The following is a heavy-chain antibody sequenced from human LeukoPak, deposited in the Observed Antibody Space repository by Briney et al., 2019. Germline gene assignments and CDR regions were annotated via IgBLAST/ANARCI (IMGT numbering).Heavy chain of an antibody. CDR2: IYYSGST. CDR1: GGSISSYY. J-gene: IGHJ6*03. Sequence: SETLSLTCTVSGGSISSYYWSWIRQPPGKGLEWLGYIYYSGSTNYNPSLKSRATISVDTSKNQFSLKLSSVTAADTAVYYCARCHNFFWTRPVYYMDVWGKGTTVTVSS. V-gene: IGHV4-59*01. CDR3: ARCHNFFWTRPVYYMDV. D-gene: IGHD1-1*01.